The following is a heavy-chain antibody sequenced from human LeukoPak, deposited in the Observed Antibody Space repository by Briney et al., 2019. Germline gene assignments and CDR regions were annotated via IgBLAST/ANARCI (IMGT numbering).Heavy chain of an antibody. D-gene: IGHD4-17*01. V-gene: IGHV4-39*01. CDR3: ASASPTVTSDAFDI. J-gene: IGHJ3*02. CDR2: IYYSGST. CDR1: GGSISSSSYY. Sequence: SETLSLTCTVSGGSISSSSYYWGWIRQPTGKGLEWIGSIYYSGSTYYNPSLKSRVTISVDTSKNQFSLKLSSVTAADTAVYYCASASPTVTSDAFDIWGQGTMVTVSS.